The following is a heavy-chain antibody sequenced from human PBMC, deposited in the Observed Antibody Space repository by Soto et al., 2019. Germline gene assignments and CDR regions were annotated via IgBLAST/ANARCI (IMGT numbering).Heavy chain of an antibody. Sequence: GGSLRLSCVASGFSVKRYWMHWVRQAPGKGLVWLSRFGGDENYTDYADSVRGRFTISRDIAKNTIYLQMNSLRAEDTAVYYCAKGKELGVVRYGLDAWGQGTKVTVYS. CDR3: AKGKELGVVRYGLDA. V-gene: IGHV3-74*01. CDR2: FGGDENYT. J-gene: IGHJ6*02. D-gene: IGHD3-3*01. CDR1: GFSVKRYW.